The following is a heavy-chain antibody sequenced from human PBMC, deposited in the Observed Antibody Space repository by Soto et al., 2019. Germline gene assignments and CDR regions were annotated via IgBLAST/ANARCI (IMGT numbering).Heavy chain of an antibody. J-gene: IGHJ5*01. CDR3: ARQTTYSSSWYDC. D-gene: IGHD6-13*01. Sequence: LSLTCTVSGASIGNYYWTWIRQFAGKGLEWIGRIYTGGSTNYNPSLKSRITMSVDTSKKQFSLKLTSVTAADTAVYYCARQTTYSSSWYDCWGQGTPVTVSS. CDR1: GASIGNYY. V-gene: IGHV4-4*07. CDR2: IYTGGST.